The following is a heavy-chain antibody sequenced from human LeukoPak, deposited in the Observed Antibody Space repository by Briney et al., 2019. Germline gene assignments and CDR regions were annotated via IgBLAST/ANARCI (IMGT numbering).Heavy chain of an antibody. CDR2: IKFDGSEK. V-gene: IGHV3-7*01. Sequence: PGGSLRLSCAASGFTFSNYWMSWVRQAPGKGLEWVANIKFDGSEKFYVDSVKGRFTISRDNAKNSLYLQMNSLRVEDTAVYYCARDPHHLIWGQGTMVTVS. D-gene: IGHD1-14*01. J-gene: IGHJ3*02. CDR1: GFTFSNYW. CDR3: ARDPHHLI.